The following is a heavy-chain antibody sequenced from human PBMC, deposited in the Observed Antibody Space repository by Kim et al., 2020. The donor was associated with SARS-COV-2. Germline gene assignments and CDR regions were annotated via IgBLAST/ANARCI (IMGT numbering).Heavy chain of an antibody. CDR3: LRCLVY. CDR2: VNSDGSST. Sequence: GGSLRLSCAASGFTFSSSRMHWVRQDTRKGLVWVSHVNSDGSSTTYADSVKGRFNISRDNAKNTLYLQINRLRAEDQAVYYSLRCLVYWGPGSRVTVSS. D-gene: IGHD3-9*01. CDR1: GFTFSSSR. V-gene: IGHV3-74*01. J-gene: IGHJ4*02.